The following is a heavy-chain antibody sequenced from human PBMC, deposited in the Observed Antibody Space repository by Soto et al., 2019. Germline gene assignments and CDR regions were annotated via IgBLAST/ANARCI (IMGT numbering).Heavy chain of an antibody. CDR1: GYTFTSYA. CDR2: INAGNGNT. J-gene: IGHJ3*02. CDR3: ARRDYGDYVVHDAFDI. V-gene: IGHV1-3*01. D-gene: IGHD4-17*01. Sequence: QVPLVQSGAEVKKPGASVKVSCKASGYTFTSYAMHWVRQAPGQRLEWMGWINAGNGNTKYSQKFQGRVTITRDTSASTAYMELSSLRSEDTAVYYCARRDYGDYVVHDAFDIWGQGTMVTVSS.